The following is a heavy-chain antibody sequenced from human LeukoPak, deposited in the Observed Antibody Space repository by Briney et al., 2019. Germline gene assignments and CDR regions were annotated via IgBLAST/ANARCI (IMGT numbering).Heavy chain of an antibody. CDR3: ARARSSYGYGDAFDI. V-gene: IGHV3-30*19. D-gene: IGHD5-18*01. CDR1: GFTFSSYG. CDR2: ISYDGSSK. J-gene: IGHJ3*02. Sequence: GGSLRLSCAASGFTFSSYGMHWVRQAPGKGLEWVAVISYDGSSKYYADSVRGRFTISRDNSKNTLYLQMNSLRAEDTAVYYCARARSSYGYGDAFDIWGQGTMVTVSS.